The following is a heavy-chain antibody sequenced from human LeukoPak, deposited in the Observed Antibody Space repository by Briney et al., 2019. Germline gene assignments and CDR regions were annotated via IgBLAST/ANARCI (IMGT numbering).Heavy chain of an antibody. J-gene: IGHJ4*02. CDR3: ARGYCTNGVCYFDY. Sequence: GGSLRLSCAASGFTFSSYWMHWVRQAPGKGLVCVSRINSDGSSTNYADSVKGRFTVSRDNAKNTLYLQMNSLRAEDTVVYYCARGYCTNGVCYFDYWGQGTLVTVSS. CDR2: INSDGSST. D-gene: IGHD2-8*01. V-gene: IGHV3-74*01. CDR1: GFTFSSYW.